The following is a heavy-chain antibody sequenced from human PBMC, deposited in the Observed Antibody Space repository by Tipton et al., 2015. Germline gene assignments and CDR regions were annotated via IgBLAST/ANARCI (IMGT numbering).Heavy chain of an antibody. CDR1: GVTFGRYA. V-gene: IGHV3-23*01. CDR2: ISGSVDSK. D-gene: IGHD1-26*01. Sequence: SLRLSCVDSGVTFGRYAMTWVRQAPGKGLEWVSTISGSVDSKYYADSVKGRFTISRDNSKNTLFLQMNSLRADDAAVYFCVRDRGINWFFDFWGRGSLVTVSS. J-gene: IGHJ2*01. CDR3: VRDRGINWFFDF.